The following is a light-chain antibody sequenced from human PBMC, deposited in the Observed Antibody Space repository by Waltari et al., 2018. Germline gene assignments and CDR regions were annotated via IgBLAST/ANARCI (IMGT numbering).Light chain of an antibody. J-gene: IGKJ2*01. CDR3: MQALQTPHT. V-gene: IGKV2-28*01. CDR2: WGS. CDR1: HSILPGSGYNY. Sequence: IVMTHSPLSLPVTPGEPASISCGFSHSILPGSGYNYLDWYLQRPGQSPQLLISWGSHRAVGVPVRFSGRGSGTDFTLKISRVEAEDVGIYYCMQALQTPHTFGQGTKVEIK.